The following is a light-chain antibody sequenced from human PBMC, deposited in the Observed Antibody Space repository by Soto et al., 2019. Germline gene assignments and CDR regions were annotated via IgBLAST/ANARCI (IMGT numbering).Light chain of an antibody. V-gene: IGLV2-23*02. Sequence: QSVLTQPASVSGSPGQSITISCTGTSSYVGNYNLVSWYQQHPGKAPKLMIYEVNKLPSGVSNHFSGSKSGNTASLTISGLQAEDEADYYCCSYASSDTWVFGGGTKVTVL. CDR1: SSYVGNYNL. J-gene: IGLJ3*02. CDR2: EVN. CDR3: CSYASSDTWV.